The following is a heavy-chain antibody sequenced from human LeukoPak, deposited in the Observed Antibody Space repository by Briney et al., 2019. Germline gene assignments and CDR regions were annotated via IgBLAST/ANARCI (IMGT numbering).Heavy chain of an antibody. J-gene: IGHJ5*02. V-gene: IGHV4-61*02. D-gene: IGHD2-15*01. CDR1: GGSISSDIFY. CDR2: IYASGST. Sequence: SETLSLTCTVSGGSISSDIFYWSWIRQPAGKGLEWIGRIYASGSTTYNSSLKSRVAISIDTSKNQFSLQLTSVTAADTAVYYCAGTRRYCSGGSCYNWFDPWGQGTLVTVSP. CDR3: AGTRRYCSGGSCYNWFDP.